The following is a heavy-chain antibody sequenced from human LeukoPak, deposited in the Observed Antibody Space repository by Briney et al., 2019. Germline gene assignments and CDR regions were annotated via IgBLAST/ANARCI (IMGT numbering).Heavy chain of an antibody. CDR1: GGSFSGYY. D-gene: IGHD1-26*01. Sequence: PSETLSLTCAVYGGSFSGYYWNWIRQPPGKGLEWIGEVNHSGSTNYNPSLKSRVTISLDTSKNQFSLNLSSVTAADTAVYYCARTEYSGTFDYWGQGTLVTVSS. V-gene: IGHV4-34*01. CDR3: ARTEYSGTFDY. CDR2: VNHSGST. J-gene: IGHJ4*02.